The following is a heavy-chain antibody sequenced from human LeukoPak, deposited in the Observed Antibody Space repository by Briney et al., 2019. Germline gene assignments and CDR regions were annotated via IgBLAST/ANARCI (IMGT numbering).Heavy chain of an antibody. V-gene: IGHV1-18*01. CDR1: GYTFTSYG. CDR3: ARDGMDIVVVPAAPTSYFDY. Sequence: GASVKVSCKXSGYTFTSYGISWVRQAPGQGLEWMGWISAYNGNTNYAQKLQGRVTMTTDTSTSTAYMELRSLRSDDTAVYYCARDGMDIVVVPAAPTSYFDYWGQGTLVTVSS. J-gene: IGHJ4*02. CDR2: ISAYNGNT. D-gene: IGHD2-2*03.